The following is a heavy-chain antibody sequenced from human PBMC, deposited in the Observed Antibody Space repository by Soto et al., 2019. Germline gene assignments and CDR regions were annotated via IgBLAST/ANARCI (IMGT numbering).Heavy chain of an antibody. CDR1: GFTVSSNY. J-gene: IGHJ4*02. CDR2: IYSGGST. V-gene: IGHV3-66*01. D-gene: IGHD3-22*01. CDR3: ASPYYYDSSGPFDY. Sequence: GGSLRLSCAASGFTVSSNYMSWVRQAPGKGLEWVSVIYSGGSTYYADSVKGRFTISRDNSKNTLYLQMNSLRAEDTAVYYCASPYYYDSSGPFDYWGQGTLVTVSS.